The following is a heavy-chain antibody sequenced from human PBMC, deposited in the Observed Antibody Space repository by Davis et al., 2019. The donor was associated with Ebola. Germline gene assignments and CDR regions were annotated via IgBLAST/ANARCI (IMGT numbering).Heavy chain of an antibody. V-gene: IGHV3-21*01. D-gene: IGHD6-6*01. CDR1: GFTFSSYS. Sequence: GGSLRLSCAASGFTFSSYSMNWVRQAPGKGLEWVSSISSSSSYIYYADSVKGRFTISRDNSKNTLYLQMNSLRAEDTAVYYCARVGEQLVLSYYYYGMDVWGQGTTVTVSS. J-gene: IGHJ6*02. CDR2: ISSSSSYI. CDR3: ARVGEQLVLSYYYYGMDV.